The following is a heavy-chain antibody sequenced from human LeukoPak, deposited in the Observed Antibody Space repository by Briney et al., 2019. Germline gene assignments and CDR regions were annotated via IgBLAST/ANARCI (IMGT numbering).Heavy chain of an antibody. V-gene: IGHV3-30*18. D-gene: IGHD3-22*01. Sequence: GGTLRLSCTASGFTFSSYGMHWVRQAPGKGLEWVTVISYGGSSKYYADSEKGGFTISRDNSKSTLYLQMNSLRAEDTAVYYCAKSGSWFSGWADYWGQGTLVTVSS. CDR2: ISYGGSSK. J-gene: IGHJ4*02. CDR3: AKSGSWFSGWADY. CDR1: GFTFSSYG.